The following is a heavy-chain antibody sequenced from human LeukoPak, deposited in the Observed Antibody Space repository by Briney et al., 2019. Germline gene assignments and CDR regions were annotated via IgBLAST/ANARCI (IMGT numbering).Heavy chain of an antibody. D-gene: IGHD6-13*01. V-gene: IGHV4-61*02. CDR1: GGSISSGSYY. CDR2: IYTSGST. J-gene: IGHJ6*02. Sequence: SETLSLTCTVSGGSISSGSYYWSWVRQPAGKGLEWIGRIYTSGSTNYNPSLKSRVTISVDTSKNQFSLKLSSVTAADTAVYYCARDVRHSSSYGMDVWGQGTTVTVSS. CDR3: ARDVRHSSSYGMDV.